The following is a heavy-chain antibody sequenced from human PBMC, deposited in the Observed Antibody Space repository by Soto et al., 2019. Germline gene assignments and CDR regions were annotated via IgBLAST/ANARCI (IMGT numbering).Heavy chain of an antibody. CDR1: GGSFSGYY. CDR3: ARVGGSYYYGMDV. V-gene: IGHV4-34*01. D-gene: IGHD1-26*01. Sequence: SETLSLTCAVYGGSFSGYYWRWLRQPPGKGLEWIGEINHSGSTNYNPSLKSRVTISVDTSKNQFSLKLSSVTAADTAVYYCARVGGSYYYGMDVWGQGTTVT. CDR2: INHSGST. J-gene: IGHJ6*02.